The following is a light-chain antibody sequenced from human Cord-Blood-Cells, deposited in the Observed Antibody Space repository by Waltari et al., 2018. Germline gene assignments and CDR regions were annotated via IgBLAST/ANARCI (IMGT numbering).Light chain of an antibody. CDR3: SSYTSSSTLV. V-gene: IGLV2-14*01. CDR1: SSDFGGYNY. J-gene: IGLJ1*01. Sequence: QSALTQPASVSVSPGQSLTISCTGTSSDFGGYNYVSWYQQHPGKAPKLMIYEVSNRPSGVSNRFSGSKSGNTASLTISGLQAEDEADYYCSSYTSSSTLVFGTGTKVTVL. CDR2: EVS.